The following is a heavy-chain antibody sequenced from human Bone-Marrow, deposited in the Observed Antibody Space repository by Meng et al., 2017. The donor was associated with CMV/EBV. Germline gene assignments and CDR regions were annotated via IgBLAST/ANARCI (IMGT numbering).Heavy chain of an antibody. CDR1: GGSVSSGSYY. J-gene: IGHJ6*02. Sequence: SETLSLTCTVSGGSVSSGSYYWSWIRQPPGKGLEWIGYIYYSGSTNYNPSLKSRVTISVDTSKNQFSLKLSSVTAADTAVYYRARSHARFLDRLNYYYYYYGMDVWGQGTTVNVSS. D-gene: IGHD3-3*01. CDR3: ARSHARFLDRLNYYYYYYGMDV. V-gene: IGHV4-61*01. CDR2: IYYSGST.